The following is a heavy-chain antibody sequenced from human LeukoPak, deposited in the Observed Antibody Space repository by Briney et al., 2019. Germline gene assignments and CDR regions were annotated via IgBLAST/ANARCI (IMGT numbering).Heavy chain of an antibody. CDR3: ARGSSSGYYSYYSYYYYMDV. D-gene: IGHD3-22*01. V-gene: IGHV1-46*01. CDR2: INPSGGST. CDR1: GYTFTSYY. Sequence: ASVKVSCKASGYTFTSYYMHWVRQAPGQGLEWMGIINPSGGSTSYAQKFQGRVTMTRDMSTSTVYMELSSLKSEDTVVYYCARGSSSGYYSYYSYYYYMDVWGKGTTVTVSS. J-gene: IGHJ6*03.